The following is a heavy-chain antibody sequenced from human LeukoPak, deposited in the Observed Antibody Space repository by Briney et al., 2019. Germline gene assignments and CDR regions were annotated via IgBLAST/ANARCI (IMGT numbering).Heavy chain of an antibody. CDR2: IRGRGGST. Sequence: GGSLRLSCTASRFTFSSYAMIWVRQAPGTGLEWVSGIRGRGGSTYYADAVKGRFTISRDNSKNTLYLQMNSLRAEDTAVYYCAKARGTVVPPFDYWGQGTLVTVSS. J-gene: IGHJ4*02. CDR1: RFTFSSYA. V-gene: IGHV3-23*01. CDR3: AKARGTVVPPFDY. D-gene: IGHD3-22*01.